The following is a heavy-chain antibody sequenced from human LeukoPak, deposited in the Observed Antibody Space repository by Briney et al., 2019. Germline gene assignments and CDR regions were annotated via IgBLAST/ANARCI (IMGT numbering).Heavy chain of an antibody. CDR2: INIHNGYT. D-gene: IGHD1-1*01. Sequence: GASVKVSCKASGYTFSSYGISWVRQAPAQGLEWMGWINIHNGYTIYGQKIQGRVTMTADKSTNTAHMDLRSLRSDDTAVYYCAREAPQSNWRGDYFDYWGQGTQVTVSS. CDR3: AREAPQSNWRGDYFDY. CDR1: GYTFSSYG. J-gene: IGHJ4*02. V-gene: IGHV1-18*01.